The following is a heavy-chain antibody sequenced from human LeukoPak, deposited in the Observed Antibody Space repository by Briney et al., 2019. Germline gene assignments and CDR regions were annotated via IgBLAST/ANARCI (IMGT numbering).Heavy chain of an antibody. CDR3: ARLWYGSGSYYTHDAFDI. V-gene: IGHV4-34*01. J-gene: IGHJ3*02. Sequence: PSETLSLTCNVSGGSFSGYYWTWIRQPPGKGLEWIGEINHSGITNYNPSLKSRVTISLDTSKNQFSLKLSSVTAADTAVYYCARLWYGSGSYYTHDAFDIWGQGTMVTVSS. D-gene: IGHD3-10*01. CDR1: GGSFSGYY. CDR2: INHSGIT.